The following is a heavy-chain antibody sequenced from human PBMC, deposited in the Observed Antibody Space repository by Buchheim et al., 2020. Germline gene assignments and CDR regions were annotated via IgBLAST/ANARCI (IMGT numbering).Heavy chain of an antibody. Sequence: EVQLVESGGGLVQPGGSLRLSCAASGFTFSSYDMHWVRQATGKGLEWVSAIGTAGDTYYPGSVKGRFTISRENAKNSLYLQMNSLRAGDTAVYYCARVQRTFRMDSSSWSPLRYSMDVWGQGTT. CDR1: GFTFSSYD. D-gene: IGHD6-13*01. CDR3: ARVQRTFRMDSSSWSPLRYSMDV. CDR2: IGTAGDT. V-gene: IGHV3-13*04. J-gene: IGHJ6*02.